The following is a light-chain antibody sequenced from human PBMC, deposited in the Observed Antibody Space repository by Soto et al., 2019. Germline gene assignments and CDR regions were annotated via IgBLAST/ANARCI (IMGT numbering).Light chain of an antibody. Sequence: DIKMTQSPSSLSASVGDRVPIICRASQDIGNDLAWFQQKPGKAPKPLIYAASSLLSGVPSKFSGSGSGTDFTLTISSLQPEDFATYYCQQYNIYPTFGQGTRLEIK. CDR1: QDIGND. J-gene: IGKJ5*01. CDR3: QQYNIYPT. CDR2: AAS. V-gene: IGKV1-16*02.